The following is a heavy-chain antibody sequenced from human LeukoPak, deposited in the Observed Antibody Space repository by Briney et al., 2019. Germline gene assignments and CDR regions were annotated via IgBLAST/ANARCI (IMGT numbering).Heavy chain of an antibody. CDR3: ARGLITIFGVVITGAEGMDV. Sequence: ASVKVSCKASGYTFTSYDINWVRQATGQGLKWMGWMNPNSGNTGYAQKFQGRVTMTRNTSISTAYMELSSLRSEDTAVYYCARGLITIFGVVITGAEGMDVWGQGTTVTVSS. V-gene: IGHV1-8*01. CDR1: GYTFTSYD. J-gene: IGHJ6*02. CDR2: MNPNSGNT. D-gene: IGHD3-3*01.